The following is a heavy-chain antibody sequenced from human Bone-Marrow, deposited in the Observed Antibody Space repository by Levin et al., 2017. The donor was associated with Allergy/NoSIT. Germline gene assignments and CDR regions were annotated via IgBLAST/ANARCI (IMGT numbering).Heavy chain of an antibody. CDR2: IYYSGST. Sequence: GSLRLSCTVSGGSISSYYWSWIRQPPGKGLEWIGYIYYSGSTNYNPSLKSRVTISVDTSKNQFSLKLSSVTAADTAVYYCARFSSLRYFDWTYFDYWGQGTLVTVSS. CDR3: ARFSSLRYFDWTYFDY. V-gene: IGHV4-59*01. CDR1: GGSISSYY. D-gene: IGHD3-9*01. J-gene: IGHJ4*02.